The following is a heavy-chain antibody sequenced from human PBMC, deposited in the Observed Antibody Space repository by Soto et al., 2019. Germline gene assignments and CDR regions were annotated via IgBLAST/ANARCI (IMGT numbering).Heavy chain of an antibody. CDR3: ARTESGYSYGFADV. Sequence: GESLKISCMGSGYKVSTWHNFNSYWIAWVRQMHGEGLEWMGIIYPGDSDTRYSPSFQGQLTISADKSISTAYLQWSSLKASDTAMYYCARTESGYSYGFADVWGQGTTVTVSS. D-gene: IGHD5-18*01. V-gene: IGHV5-51*01. CDR1: GYKVSTWHNFNSYW. CDR2: IYPGDSDT. J-gene: IGHJ6*02.